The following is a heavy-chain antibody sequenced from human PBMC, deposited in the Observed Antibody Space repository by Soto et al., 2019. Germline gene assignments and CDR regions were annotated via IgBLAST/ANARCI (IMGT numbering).Heavy chain of an antibody. V-gene: IGHV1-69*13. D-gene: IGHD6-19*01. CDR2: IIPIFGTA. CDR3: ASRGIAVAGFDPRLDFDY. J-gene: IGHJ4*02. CDR1: GGTFSSYA. Sequence: GASVKVSCKASGGTFSSYAISWVRQAPGQGLEWMGGIIPIFGTANYAQKFQGRVTITADESTSTAYMELSSLRSEDTAVYYCASRGIAVAGFDPRLDFDYWGQGTLVTVSS.